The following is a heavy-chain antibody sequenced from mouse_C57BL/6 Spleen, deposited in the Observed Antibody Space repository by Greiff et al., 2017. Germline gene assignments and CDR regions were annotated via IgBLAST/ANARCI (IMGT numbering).Heavy chain of an antibody. Sequence: EVQLVESGEGLVKPGGSLKLSCAASGFTFSSSAMSWVRQTPEKRLEWVAYISSGGDSIYYADTVKGRFTISRDDARNTLYLQMRSLKSEDAAMYYCTRLYDGAMDYWGQGTSVTVSS. CDR2: ISSGGDSI. J-gene: IGHJ4*01. CDR3: TRLYDGAMDY. CDR1: GFTFSSSA. V-gene: IGHV5-9-1*02. D-gene: IGHD2-14*01.